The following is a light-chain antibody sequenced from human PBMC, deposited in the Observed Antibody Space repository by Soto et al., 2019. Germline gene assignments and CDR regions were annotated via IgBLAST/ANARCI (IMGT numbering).Light chain of an antibody. CDR1: SSNIGAAYN. CDR3: QSYDRSLSGLYV. V-gene: IGLV1-40*01. J-gene: IGLJ1*01. CDR2: GNT. Sequence: QSVLTQPPSVSGAPGQRVTISCTVSSSNIGAAYNVHWYQQFPGTAPKLLIYGNTNRPSGVPDRFSGSKSGTSASLAITGLQAEDEADYYCQSYDRSLSGLYVFGAGTKVTVL.